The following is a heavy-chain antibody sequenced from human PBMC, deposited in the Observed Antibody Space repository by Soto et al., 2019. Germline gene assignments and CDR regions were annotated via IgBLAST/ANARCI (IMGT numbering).Heavy chain of an antibody. V-gene: IGHV1-46*01. J-gene: IGHJ4*02. CDR1: GYTFTSYY. CDR2: INPSGGST. CDR3: AREVGGSLDFDY. Sequence: ASVKVSCKASGYTFTSYYMHWVRQAPGQGLEWMGIINPSGGSTRNAQKFQGRVTMTRDTSTSTVYMELSRLRSDDTAVYYCAREVGGSLDFDYWGQGTLVTVSS. D-gene: IGHD3-10*01.